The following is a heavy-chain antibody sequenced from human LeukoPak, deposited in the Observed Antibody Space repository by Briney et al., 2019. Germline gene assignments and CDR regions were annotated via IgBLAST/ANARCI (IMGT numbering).Heavy chain of an antibody. J-gene: IGHJ5*02. Sequence: ASVKVSCKGYGYTFINHDIDWVRQAAGQGLEWMGWMNSNSGNTGYAQKFQGRVTMTTDTSTSTAYMELRSLRSDDTAVYYCARGFVVVAATETGFDPWGQGTLVTVSS. CDR1: GYTFINHD. CDR2: MNSNSGNT. V-gene: IGHV1-8*02. D-gene: IGHD2-21*02. CDR3: ARGFVVVAATETGFDP.